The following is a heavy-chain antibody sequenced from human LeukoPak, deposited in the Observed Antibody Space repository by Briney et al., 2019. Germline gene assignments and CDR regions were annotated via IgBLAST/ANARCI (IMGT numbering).Heavy chain of an antibody. CDR1: GFTFSSSW. D-gene: IGHD3-16*01. V-gene: IGHV3-7*01. J-gene: IGHJ4*02. CDR2: IKEDGSAK. CDR3: ARDPDHGAVDY. Sequence: GGSLSLSFAASGFTFSSSWMSWLRQAPGKGLEWVADIKEDGSAKYYLDSVKGRFTISRDNAKNSLYLQMNSLRVEDTAVYYRARDPDHGAVDYWGQGTLVTVSS.